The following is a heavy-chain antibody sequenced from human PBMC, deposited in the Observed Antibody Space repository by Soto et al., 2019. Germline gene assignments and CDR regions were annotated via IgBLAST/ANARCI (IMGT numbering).Heavy chain of an antibody. V-gene: IGHV3-23*01. D-gene: IGHD3-16*01. CDR1: GFTFTTYS. Sequence: GSLRLSCAASGFTFTTYSMSWVRQAPGKGLEWVSAFSPSGDSTSYAESVKGRFTISRENSKDTLYLQMNSRRVDDTAVYYCANCHGGPAFGCGWFDPWGLGTLVTVSS. CDR3: ANCHGGPAFGCGWFDP. J-gene: IGHJ5*02. CDR2: FSPSGDST.